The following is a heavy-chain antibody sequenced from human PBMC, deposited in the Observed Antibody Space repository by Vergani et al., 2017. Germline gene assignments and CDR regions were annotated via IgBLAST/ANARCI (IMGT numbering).Heavy chain of an antibody. Sequence: EVQLVESGGGLVKPGGSLRLSCAASGFTFSSYSMNWVRQAPGKGLEWVSSISSSSSYIYYAESVKGRFTISRDNAKNSLYLQMHSLRAEDTAVYYCAREIRAAAGTDYFDYWGQGTLVTVSS. CDR1: GFTFSSYS. J-gene: IGHJ4*02. CDR2: ISSSSSYI. V-gene: IGHV3-21*01. D-gene: IGHD6-13*01. CDR3: AREIRAAAGTDYFDY.